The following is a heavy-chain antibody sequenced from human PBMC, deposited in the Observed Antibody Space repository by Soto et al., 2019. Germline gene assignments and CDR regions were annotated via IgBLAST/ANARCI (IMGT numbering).Heavy chain of an antibody. CDR3: AKGTARGAYYYDSSGPPADC. J-gene: IGHJ4*02. D-gene: IGHD3-22*01. CDR2: ISGSGGST. CDR1: VFTFSIYA. V-gene: IGHV3-23*01. Sequence: PRGSLLLSCASSVFTFSIYAMSWVGQAPGKGLELVSAISGSGGSTYYADSVKGRFTISIDNSKNTLYLQMNSLRAEDTAVYYCAKGTARGAYYYDSSGPPADCWGQGTMVTVSS.